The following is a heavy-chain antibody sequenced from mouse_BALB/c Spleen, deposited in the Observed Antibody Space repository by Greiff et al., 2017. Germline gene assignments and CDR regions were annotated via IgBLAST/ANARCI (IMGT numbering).Heavy chain of an antibody. D-gene: IGHD4-1*01. J-gene: IGHJ4*01. CDR3: ARNWDGYAMDY. V-gene: IGHV5-6-2*01. Sequence: EVKVVESGGGLVKLGGSLKLSCAASGFTFSSYYMSWVRQTPEKRLELVAAINSNGGSTYYPDTVKGRFTISRDNAKNTLYLQMSSLKSEDTALYYCARNWDGYAMDYWGQGTSVTVSS. CDR2: INSNGGST. CDR1: GFTFSSYY.